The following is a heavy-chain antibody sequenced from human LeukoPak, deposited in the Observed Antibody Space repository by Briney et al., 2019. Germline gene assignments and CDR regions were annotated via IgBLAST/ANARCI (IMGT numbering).Heavy chain of an antibody. Sequence: PSETLSLTSAVYGGSFSGYYWSWIRQPPGKGLEWIGEINHSGSTNYNPSLKSRVTISVDTSKNQFSLKLSSVTAADTAVYYCARGRRQSYYYGSGSYSTSAFDPWGQGTLVTVSS. CDR1: GGSFSGYY. D-gene: IGHD3-10*01. V-gene: IGHV4-34*01. CDR3: ARGRRQSYYYGSGSYSTSAFDP. J-gene: IGHJ5*02. CDR2: INHSGST.